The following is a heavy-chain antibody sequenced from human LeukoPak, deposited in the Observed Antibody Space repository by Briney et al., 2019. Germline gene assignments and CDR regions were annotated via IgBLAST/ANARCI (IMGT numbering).Heavy chain of an antibody. V-gene: IGHV4-39*01. CDR2: IYYSGST. Sequence: KPSETLSLTCTVSGGSFSSSSYYWGWIRQPPGKGLEWIGSIYYSGSTYYNPSLKSRVTISVDTSKNQFSLKLSSVTAADTAVYYCARQSLQTRNMGGFDYWGQGTLVTVSS. D-gene: IGHD1-14*01. CDR1: GGSFSSSSYY. J-gene: IGHJ4*02. CDR3: ARQSLQTRNMGGFDY.